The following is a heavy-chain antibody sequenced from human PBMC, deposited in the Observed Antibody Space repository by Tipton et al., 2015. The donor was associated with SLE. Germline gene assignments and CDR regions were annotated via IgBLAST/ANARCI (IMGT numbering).Heavy chain of an antibody. CDR1: GGSVSSSSKY. J-gene: IGHJ5*02. D-gene: IGHD5-18*01. CDR3: ARLHGYSYGLNWFDP. CDR2: MYCTGTTT. V-gene: IGHV4-39*07. Sequence: TLSLTCTVSGGSVSSSSKYWAWIRQPPGKGLEWIGSMYCTGTTTYYNSFLKSRVTMSVDTSKNQFSLRLTSVIAADTAVYYCARLHGYSYGLNWFDPWGQGTLISVSS.